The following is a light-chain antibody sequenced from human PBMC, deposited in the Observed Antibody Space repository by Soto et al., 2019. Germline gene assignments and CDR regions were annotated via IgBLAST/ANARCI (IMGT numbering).Light chain of an antibody. CDR1: QSVRSSY. CDR3: QQYGTSPRP. V-gene: IGKV3-20*01. Sequence: EIVLTQSPGTLSLSPGERATLSCRASQSVRSSYLAWYQQKLGQAPRLLIYGVSNRATCIPDRFSGSGSGTDFTLTISRLESEDFAAYYCQQYGTSPRPFGQGTKVEIK. J-gene: IGKJ1*01. CDR2: GVS.